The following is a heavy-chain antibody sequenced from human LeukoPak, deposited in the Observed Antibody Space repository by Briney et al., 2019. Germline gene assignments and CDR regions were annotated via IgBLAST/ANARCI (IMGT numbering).Heavy chain of an antibody. Sequence: PGGSLRLPCAASGHTSDQYAMHWLRSSPGEGLVCVAGRSWNSGSIGYADSVKGRFTISRDNAKNSLYLQMNGLRAEDMALYYCAKDFGAVAGDVFDIWGQGTMVTVSS. CDR3: AKDFGAVAGDVFDI. CDR1: GHTSDQYA. V-gene: IGHV3-9*02. J-gene: IGHJ3*02. D-gene: IGHD6-19*01. CDR2: RSWNSGSI.